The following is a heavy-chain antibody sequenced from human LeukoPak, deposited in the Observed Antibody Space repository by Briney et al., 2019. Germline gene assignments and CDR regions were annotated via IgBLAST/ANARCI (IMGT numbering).Heavy chain of an antibody. V-gene: IGHV3-7*01. CDR1: GFTFSSYW. D-gene: IGHD4-17*01. J-gene: IGHJ4*02. CDR2: IKRDGSER. CDR3: ARTVEVPN. Sequence: GGSLRLSCAASGFTFSSYWMSWVRQAPGKGLEWVANIKRDGSERYYVDSVKGRFTISRDNAKNSLYLQMNSLRIEDAAVYFCARTVEVPNWGQGTLVTVSS.